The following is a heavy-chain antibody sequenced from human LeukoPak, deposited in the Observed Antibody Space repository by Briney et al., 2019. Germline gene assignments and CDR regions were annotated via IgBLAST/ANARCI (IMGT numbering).Heavy chain of an antibody. Sequence: AASVTVSCKASGFTFTRSAMQWVRQARGQRLEWLGWIVVGSGDTNYAQKFQERVTITSAMSTSTVYMELSSLRSEDTAVYYCAADRDCSSRSGDPHKFDHWGQGTLVTVSS. CDR2: IVVGSGDT. J-gene: IGHJ4*02. CDR3: AADRDCSSRSGDPHKFDH. V-gene: IGHV1-58*02. CDR1: GFTFTRSA. D-gene: IGHD2-2*01.